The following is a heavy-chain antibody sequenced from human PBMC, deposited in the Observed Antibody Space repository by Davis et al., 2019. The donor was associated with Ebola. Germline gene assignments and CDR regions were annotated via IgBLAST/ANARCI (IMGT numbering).Heavy chain of an antibody. Sequence: GESLKISCAASGFSFSYYGMHWVRQAPGKGLDWVAFIRYDGSDKYYADSVKGRFTISRDNSKNTLYLQMSSLRAEDTAVYYCARDLPGGDWYFDLWGRGTLVTVSS. J-gene: IGHJ2*01. V-gene: IGHV3-30*02. CDR2: IRYDGSDK. CDR1: GFSFSYYG. D-gene: IGHD1-14*01. CDR3: ARDLPGGDWYFDL.